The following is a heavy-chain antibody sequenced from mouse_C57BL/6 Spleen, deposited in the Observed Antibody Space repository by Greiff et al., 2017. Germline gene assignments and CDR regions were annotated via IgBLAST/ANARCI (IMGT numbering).Heavy chain of an antibody. D-gene: IGHD3-3*01. CDR2: IYPGDGDT. CDR1: GDAFSSSW. CDR3: ARGLGDYAMDY. Sequence: QVQLQQSGPELVKPGASAKISCKASGDAFSSSWMNWVKQRPGKGLEWIGRIYPGDGDTNYNGKFKGKATLTADKSSSTAYMQLSSLTSEDSAVYFCARGLGDYAMDYWGQGTSVTGAS. V-gene: IGHV1-82*01. J-gene: IGHJ4*01.